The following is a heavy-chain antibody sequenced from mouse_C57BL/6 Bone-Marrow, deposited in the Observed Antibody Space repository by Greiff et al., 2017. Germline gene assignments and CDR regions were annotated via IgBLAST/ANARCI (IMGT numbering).Heavy chain of an antibody. V-gene: IGHV1-4*01. Sequence: QVQLKESGAELARPGASVKMSCKASGYTFTSYTMHWVKQRPGQGLEWIGYINPSSGYTKYNQKFKDKATLTADKSSSTAYMQLSSLTSEDSAVYYCAKTGWFAYWGQGTLVTVSA. CDR2: INPSSGYT. CDR3: AKTGWFAY. D-gene: IGHD4-1*01. J-gene: IGHJ3*01. CDR1: GYTFTSYT.